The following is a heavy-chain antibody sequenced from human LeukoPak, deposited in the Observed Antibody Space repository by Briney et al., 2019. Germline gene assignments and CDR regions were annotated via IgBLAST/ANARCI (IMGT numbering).Heavy chain of an antibody. CDR3: ARAKFNGRAAAGDHYDY. D-gene: IGHD6-13*01. CDR2: ISSNGGST. CDR1: GFTFSSYA. Sequence: GGSLRLSCAASGFTFSSYAMHWVRQAPGKGLEYVSAISSNGGSTYYANSVKGRFTISRDNSKNTLYLQMGSLRAEDMAVYYCARAKFNGRAAAGDHYDYWGQGTLVTVSS. V-gene: IGHV3-64*01. J-gene: IGHJ4*02.